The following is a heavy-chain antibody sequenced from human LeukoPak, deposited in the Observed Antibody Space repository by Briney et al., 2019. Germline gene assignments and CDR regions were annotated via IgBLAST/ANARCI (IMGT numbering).Heavy chain of an antibody. Sequence: GGSLRLSCAASGFLFSSFEVNWVRQAPGKGLEWVSGINGNGGSTGYADSVKGRFTISRDNAKNSLYLQMDSLRAEDTAVYYCALYSSSGFGYWGQGTLVTVSS. J-gene: IGHJ4*02. CDR1: GFLFSSFE. V-gene: IGHV3-20*04. D-gene: IGHD6-6*01. CDR3: ALYSSSGFGY. CDR2: INGNGGST.